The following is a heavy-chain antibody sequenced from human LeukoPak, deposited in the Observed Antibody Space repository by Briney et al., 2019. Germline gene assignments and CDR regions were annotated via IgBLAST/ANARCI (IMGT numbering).Heavy chain of an antibody. CDR3: ARPHCSGRSCYFTYFDY. CDR2: IYPGDSDT. CDR1: GYRFTSYW. V-gene: IGHV5-51*01. J-gene: IGHJ4*02. D-gene: IGHD2-15*01. Sequence: GESLQISCQGSGYRFTSYWIGWVRPMPGKGLEWMGIIYPGDSDTRYSPSFQGQVTISADKSISTAYLQWSSLKASDTAIYYCARPHCSGRSCYFTYFDYWGQGTLVTVSS.